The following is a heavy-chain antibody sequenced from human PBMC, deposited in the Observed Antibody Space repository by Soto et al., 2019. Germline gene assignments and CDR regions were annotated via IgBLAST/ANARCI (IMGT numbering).Heavy chain of an antibody. J-gene: IGHJ5*01. CDR3: ARAEVAVAGSGWFDA. V-gene: IGHV4-30-4*02. Sequence: PSDTLSLTCTFAGYAITSGDYCWSWVRQPPGKGLEWIGYIFYSGSTYYKASLKSRVTISLDMSRNQFSLKLTSVTAADTAVYYCARAEVAVAGSGWFDAWGHGTLVTVS. CDR2: IFYSGST. CDR1: GYAITSGDYC. D-gene: IGHD6-19*01.